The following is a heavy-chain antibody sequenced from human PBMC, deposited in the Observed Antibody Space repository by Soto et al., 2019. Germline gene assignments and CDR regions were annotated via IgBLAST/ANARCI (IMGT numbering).Heavy chain of an antibody. J-gene: IGHJ4*02. V-gene: IGHV3-21*06. D-gene: IGHD5-12*01. CDR3: TTALGRVPTIT. CDR2: ITSSSSHM. CDR1: GFTFSNYI. Sequence: EEQLVESGGGLVKPGWSLRLSCAASGFTFSNYIMNWVRQAPGTGLEWVSSITSSSSHMFYADSVKGRFTISRDNARNSLYLQMNSLRAEDTAIYYCTTALGRVPTITWGQGTLVTVSS.